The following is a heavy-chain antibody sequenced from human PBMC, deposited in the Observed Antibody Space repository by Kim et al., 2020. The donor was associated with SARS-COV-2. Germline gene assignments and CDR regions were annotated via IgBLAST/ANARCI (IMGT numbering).Heavy chain of an antibody. CDR3: AKDRGIQLWFHYYYGMDV. J-gene: IGHJ6*02. D-gene: IGHD5-18*01. Sequence: GGSLRLSCAASGFTFSSYGMHWVRQAPGKGLEWVAVISYDGSNKYYADSVKGRFTISRDNSKNTLYLQMNSLRAEDASVYYCAKDRGIQLWFHYYYGMDVWGQGTRGTVSS. CDR1: GFTFSSYG. V-gene: IGHV3-30*18. CDR2: ISYDGSNK.